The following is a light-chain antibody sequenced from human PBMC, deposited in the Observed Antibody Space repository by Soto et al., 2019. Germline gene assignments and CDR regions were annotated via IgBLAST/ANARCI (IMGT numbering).Light chain of an antibody. J-gene: IGLJ1*01. Sequence: QSVLTQPPSASGTPGQRVTISCSGSSSNIGSNYVYWYQQLPGTAPKLLIYRNNQRPSGVPDRFSGSKSGTSASLAISGLRSEDESDYYCAAWDDSLSGFYVFRTG. CDR1: SSNIGSNY. CDR3: AAWDDSLSGFYV. CDR2: RNN. V-gene: IGLV1-47*01.